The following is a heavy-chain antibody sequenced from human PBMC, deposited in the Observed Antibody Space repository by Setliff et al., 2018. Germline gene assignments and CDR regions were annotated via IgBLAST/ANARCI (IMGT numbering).Heavy chain of an antibody. V-gene: IGHV1-69*05. CDR3: ARDRAARPPNSYYYYMDV. D-gene: IGHD6-6*01. CDR2: INAVSGNT. J-gene: IGHJ6*03. Sequence: SVKVSCKAPGGTFSKYAIAWVRQAPGQGLEWMGWINAVSGNTKYSQKFQGRVTITTDESTSTAYMELSSLRSEDTAVYYCARDRAARPPNSYYYYMDVWGKGTTVTVSS. CDR1: GGTFSKYA.